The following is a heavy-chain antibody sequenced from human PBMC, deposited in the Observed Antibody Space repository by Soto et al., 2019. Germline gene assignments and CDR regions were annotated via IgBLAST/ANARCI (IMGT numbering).Heavy chain of an antibody. D-gene: IGHD3-22*01. V-gene: IGHV4-59*01. CDR3: ARERSHYYDSSGYYERADWFEP. Sequence: PXETLSLTCTVAGCSISSYYWSWIRQPPGKGLEWIGYIYYSGSTNYNPSLKSRVTISVDTSKNQFSLKLSSVTAADTAVYYCARERSHYYDSSGYYERADWFEPWGKGTLVTVSS. J-gene: IGHJ5*02. CDR1: GCSISSYY. CDR2: IYYSGST.